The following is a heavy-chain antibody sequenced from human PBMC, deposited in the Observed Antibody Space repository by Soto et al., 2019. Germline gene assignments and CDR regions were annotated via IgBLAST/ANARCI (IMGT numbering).Heavy chain of an antibody. CDR1: GFTFSSYA. J-gene: IGHJ4*02. CDR3: AKDVTVDIVNTPGY. CDR2: ISYDGSNK. V-gene: IGHV3-30*18. D-gene: IGHD5-12*01. Sequence: GGSLRLSSVASGFTFSSYAIHWVRQAPGKGLEWVAVISYDGSNKFYADSVKGRFTISRDNSKNTLYLHMNSLNTEDTAVYYCAKDVTVDIVNTPGYWGQGTLVTVSS.